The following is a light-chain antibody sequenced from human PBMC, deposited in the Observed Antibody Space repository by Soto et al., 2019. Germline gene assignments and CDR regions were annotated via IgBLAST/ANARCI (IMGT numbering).Light chain of an antibody. J-gene: IGLJ1*01. Sequence: QSALTQPASVSGSPGQSITISCTGISSDVGGFNYVSWYRQHPGKVPKLMISDVSNRPSGVSNRFSGSKSGNTASLTISGLQAEDEADYYCASYSSSSSLYVFGTGTQLTVL. CDR3: ASYSSSSSLYV. CDR1: SSDVGGFNY. CDR2: DVS. V-gene: IGLV2-14*01.